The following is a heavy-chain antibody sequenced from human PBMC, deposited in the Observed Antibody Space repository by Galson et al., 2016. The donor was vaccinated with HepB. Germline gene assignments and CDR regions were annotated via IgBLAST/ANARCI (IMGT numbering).Heavy chain of an antibody. Sequence: SLRLSCAASGFAFSKYPAHWVRQPPGKGLQHVSLITNEGHNTYYADSVKGRFPISRDNSKNILFLHMAGLRVEDTAVYYCVTPSPVYFGDAGHYNFGMDVWGRGTAVTVSS. CDR2: ITNEGHNT. J-gene: IGHJ6*02. CDR3: VTPSPVYFGDAGHYNFGMDV. D-gene: IGHD2-21*01. V-gene: IGHV3-64*04. CDR1: GFAFSKYP.